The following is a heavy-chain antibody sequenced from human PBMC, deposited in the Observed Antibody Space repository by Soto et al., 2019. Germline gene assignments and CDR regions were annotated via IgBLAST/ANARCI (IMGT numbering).Heavy chain of an antibody. J-gene: IGHJ6*02. D-gene: IGHD3-22*01. CDR2: IHNSGRT. CDR1: GGSISSGDYF. CDR3: ARERLGADSSGDYWNYMDV. Sequence: QVQLQESGPGLVKPSQTLSLTCTVSGGSISSGDYFWSWIRQPPGKGLEWIGYIHNSGRTYYNPSLGSGLSISVDTSKTQFSLKLTSVTAADTAVYYCARERLGADSSGDYWNYMDVWGQGTTVTVSS. V-gene: IGHV4-30-4*01.